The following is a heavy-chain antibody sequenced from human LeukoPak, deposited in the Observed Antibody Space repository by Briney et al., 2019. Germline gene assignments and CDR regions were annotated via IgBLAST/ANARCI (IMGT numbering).Heavy chain of an antibody. CDR2: IYYSGST. Sequence: PSETLSLTCTVSGGSISSSSYYWGWIRQPPGKGLEWIGSIYYSGSTYYNPSLKSRVTISVDTSKNQFSLKLSSVTAADTAVYYCARGEWTYDAFDIWGQGTMVTVSS. D-gene: IGHD5-12*01. CDR3: ARGEWTYDAFDI. CDR1: GGSISSSSYY. J-gene: IGHJ3*02. V-gene: IGHV4-39*07.